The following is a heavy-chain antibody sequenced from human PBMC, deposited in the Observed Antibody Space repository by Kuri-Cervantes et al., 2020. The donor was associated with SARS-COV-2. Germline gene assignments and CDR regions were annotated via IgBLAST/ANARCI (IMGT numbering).Heavy chain of an antibody. D-gene: IGHD2-2*01. J-gene: IGHJ1*01. CDR1: GGSFSGYY. V-gene: IGHV4-34*01. Sequence: SETLYLTCAVYGGSFSGYYWSWIRQPPGKGLEWIGEINHSGSTNYNPSLKSRVTISVDTSKNQFSLKLSSVTAADTAVYYCARRHCSSISCYLRHNGYFQHWGQGTLVTVSS. CDR3: ARRHCSSISCYLRHNGYFQH. CDR2: INHSGST.